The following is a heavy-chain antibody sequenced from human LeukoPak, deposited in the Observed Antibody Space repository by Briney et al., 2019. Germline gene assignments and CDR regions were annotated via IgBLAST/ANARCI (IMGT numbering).Heavy chain of an antibody. D-gene: IGHD3-22*01. V-gene: IGHV4-59*12. CDR3: ARLYESSGWYFQH. J-gene: IGHJ1*01. CDR2: IYYSGST. CDR1: GGSISSYY. Sequence: SETLSLTCTVSGGSISSYYWSWIRQPPGKGLEWIGYIYYSGSTNYNPSLKSRVTISVDTSKNQFSLKLRSVTAADTAVYYCARLYESSGWYFQHWGQGTLVTVSS.